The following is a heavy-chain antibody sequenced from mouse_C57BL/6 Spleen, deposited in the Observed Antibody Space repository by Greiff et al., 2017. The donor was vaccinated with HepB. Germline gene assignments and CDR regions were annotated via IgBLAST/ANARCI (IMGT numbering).Heavy chain of an antibody. D-gene: IGHD1-1*01. V-gene: IGHV5-4*01. CDR3: ARKNYGSRGFAY. J-gene: IGHJ3*01. Sequence: DVHLVESGGGLVKPGGSLKLSCAASGFTFSSYAMSWVRQTPEKRLEWVATISDGGSYTYYPDNVKGRFTISRDNAKNNLYLQMSHLKSEDTAMYYCARKNYGSRGFAYWGQGTLVTVSA. CDR1: GFTFSSYA. CDR2: ISDGGSYT.